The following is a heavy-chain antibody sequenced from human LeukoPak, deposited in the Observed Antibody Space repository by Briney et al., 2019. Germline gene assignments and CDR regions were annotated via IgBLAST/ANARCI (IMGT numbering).Heavy chain of an antibody. J-gene: IGHJ4*02. D-gene: IGHD5-18*01. V-gene: IGHV3-48*01. CDR3: ARRGETAMVGDY. CDR2: LSNTNMI. CDR1: GFTFSSYG. Sequence: PGGSLRLSCAASGFTFSSYGMNWVRQAPGKGLEWLSYLSNTNMIHYAESVKGRFTISRDNAKNSLYLQMDGLRAEDTAVYCCARRGETAMVGDYWGRGTLVTVSS.